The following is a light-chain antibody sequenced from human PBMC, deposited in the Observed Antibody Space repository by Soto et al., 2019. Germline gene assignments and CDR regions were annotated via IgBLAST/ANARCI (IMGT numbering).Light chain of an antibody. CDR2: GAS. Sequence: EIVMTQSPATLSVSPGERVTLSCRASQSVNNKVAWYQQKPGQAPRLLIFGASTRATGIPARFSGSGSVTEFTLTISSLQSEDFTVYYCQQYNKWPLMFGQGTKVDIK. CDR1: QSVNNK. V-gene: IGKV3-15*01. CDR3: QQYNKWPLM. J-gene: IGKJ1*01.